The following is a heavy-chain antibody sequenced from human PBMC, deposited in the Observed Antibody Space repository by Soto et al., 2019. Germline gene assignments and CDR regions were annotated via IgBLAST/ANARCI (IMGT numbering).Heavy chain of an antibody. CDR3: ARGAAAGMSGQYDY. CDR2: INPNSGGT. D-gene: IGHD6-13*01. Sequence: GASVKVSCKASGYTFTGYYMHWVRQAPGQGLEWMGWINPNSGGTNYAQKFQGWVTMTRDTSISTAYMELSRLRSDDTAVYYCARGAAAGMSGQYDYWGQGTLVTVSS. V-gene: IGHV1-2*04. CDR1: GYTFTGYY. J-gene: IGHJ4*02.